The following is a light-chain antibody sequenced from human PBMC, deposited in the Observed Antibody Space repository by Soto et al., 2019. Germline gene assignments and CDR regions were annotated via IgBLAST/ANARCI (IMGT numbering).Light chain of an antibody. J-gene: IGKJ1*01. Sequence: EIVLTQSPGTLALSPGERATLSCRASQSVSSSHLAWYQQKTGQAPRLLIYGESSRATGIPDRLSGSGSGTDLNLTISRLEPEDFAVYYCQKYGSSPRTCGQGTKVDI. V-gene: IGKV3-20*01. CDR2: GES. CDR1: QSVSSSH. CDR3: QKYGSSPRT.